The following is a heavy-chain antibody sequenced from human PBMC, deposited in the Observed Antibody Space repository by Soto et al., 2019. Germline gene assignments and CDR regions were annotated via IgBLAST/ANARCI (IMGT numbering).Heavy chain of an antibody. CDR1: GGSISSGGYY. V-gene: IGHV4-31*03. D-gene: IGHD3-10*01. Sequence: QVQLQASGPGLVKPSQTLSLTCTVSGGSISSGGYYWSWIRQHPGKGLEWIGYIYYSGSNYYNPYLKSRVTIAVDTSKNQFSLKLSSVTAADTAVYYCARTGGSGSYSFDYWGQGTLVTVSS. CDR3: ARTGGSGSYSFDY. J-gene: IGHJ4*02. CDR2: IYYSGSN.